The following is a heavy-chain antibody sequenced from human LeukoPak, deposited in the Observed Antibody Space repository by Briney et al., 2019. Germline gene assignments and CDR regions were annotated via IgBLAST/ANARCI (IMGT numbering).Heavy chain of an antibody. Sequence: GGSLRLSCAASGFTFSSYSMNWVRQAPGKGLEWVSSISSSSSYIYYADSVKGRFTISRDNAKNSLYLQMNSLRAEDTALYYCARGGSYGGYHSYWGQGTLVTVSS. V-gene: IGHV3-21*01. CDR1: GFTFSSYS. J-gene: IGHJ4*02. CDR3: ARGGSYGGYHSY. CDR2: ISSSSSYI. D-gene: IGHD4-23*01.